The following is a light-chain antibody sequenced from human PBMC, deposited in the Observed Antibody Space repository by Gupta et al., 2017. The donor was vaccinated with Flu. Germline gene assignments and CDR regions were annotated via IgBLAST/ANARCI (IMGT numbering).Light chain of an antibody. CDR3: NSRDSTDNHQAV. CDR2: AKN. Sequence: SSELTQDPAVSVALGQTVRITCQGDSLRNSYASSYQQKPGQAPVLVIYAKNIRPSGIPDRFSGSSSGNTASLTITGAQAEDEADYYCNSRDSTDNHQAVFGGGTKLTVL. CDR1: SLRNSY. J-gene: IGLJ2*01. V-gene: IGLV3-19*01.